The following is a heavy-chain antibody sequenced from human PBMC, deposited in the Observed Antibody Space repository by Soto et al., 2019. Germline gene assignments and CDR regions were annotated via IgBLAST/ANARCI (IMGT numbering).Heavy chain of an antibody. D-gene: IGHD2-15*01. V-gene: IGHV4-31*03. CDR3: ARTRGSSFFDF. J-gene: IGHJ4*02. CDR2: IFYSGTS. Sequence: SETLSLTCNVSGGSISGADYYWSWIRQHPGKGLEWIGYIFYSGTSYYNSNSSLKSRLFMSLDPSKNSFYLKLTSVTAADTAVYYCARTRGSSFFDFWGPGTLVTVSS. CDR1: GGSISGADYY.